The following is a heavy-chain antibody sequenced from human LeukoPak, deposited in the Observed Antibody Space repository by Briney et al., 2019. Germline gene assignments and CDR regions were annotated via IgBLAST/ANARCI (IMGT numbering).Heavy chain of an antibody. J-gene: IGHJ4*02. CDR3: ARDLESRYYDSSGYFAY. Sequence: GGSLRLSCAASGFTFSIYGMHWVRQAPGKGLEWVAVIWYDGSNKYYADSVKGRFTISRDNSKNTLYPQMNSLRAEDTAVYYCARDLESRYYDSSGYFAYWGQGTLVTVSS. D-gene: IGHD3-22*01. CDR2: IWYDGSNK. V-gene: IGHV3-33*01. CDR1: GFTFSIYG.